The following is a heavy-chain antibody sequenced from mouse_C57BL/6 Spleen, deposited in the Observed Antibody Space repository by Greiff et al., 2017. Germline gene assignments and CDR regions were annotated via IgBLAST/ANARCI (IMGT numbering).Heavy chain of an antibody. CDR3: ARYGGRSRGYFDV. V-gene: IGHV1-54*01. J-gene: IGHJ1*03. CDR2: INPGSGGT. CDR1: GYAFTNYL. D-gene: IGHD1-1*02. Sequence: QVQLQQSGAELVRPGTSVKVSCKASGYAFTNYLIEWVKQRPGQGLEWIGVINPGSGGTNYNEKFKGKATLTADKASSTAYMQLSSLTSEDSAVYFCARYGGRSRGYFDVWGTGTTVTVSA.